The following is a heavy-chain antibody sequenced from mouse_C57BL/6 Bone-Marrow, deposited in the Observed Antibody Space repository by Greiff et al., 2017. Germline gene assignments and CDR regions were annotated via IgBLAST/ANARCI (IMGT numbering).Heavy chain of an antibody. D-gene: IGHD1-1*01. CDR2: FDPENGDT. CDR1: GFNIKDDY. J-gene: IGHJ1*03. V-gene: IGHV14-4*01. Sequence: EVQLQQSGAELVRPGASVKLSCTASGFNIKDDYMHWVKQRPEQGLEWIGWFDPENGDTKYASKFQGKATITADTTSNTAYLQLSSLTAEDTAVYYCTTSGLSTTIVAFLYWYFDVWGTGTTVTVSS. CDR3: TTSGLSTTIVAFLYWYFDV.